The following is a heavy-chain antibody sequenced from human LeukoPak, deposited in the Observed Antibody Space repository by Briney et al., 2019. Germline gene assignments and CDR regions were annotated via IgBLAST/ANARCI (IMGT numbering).Heavy chain of an antibody. V-gene: IGHV1-2*02. J-gene: IGHJ4*02. Sequence: VASVKVSCKASGYTFTGYYIHWVRQAPGQGLEWMGWINPNSGGTNYAQKFQGRVTMTRDTSISTAYMELSRLRSDDTAVYYCATAPAGWLVPFDYWGQGTLVTVSS. D-gene: IGHD6-19*01. CDR1: GYTFTGYY. CDR3: ATAPAGWLVPFDY. CDR2: INPNSGGT.